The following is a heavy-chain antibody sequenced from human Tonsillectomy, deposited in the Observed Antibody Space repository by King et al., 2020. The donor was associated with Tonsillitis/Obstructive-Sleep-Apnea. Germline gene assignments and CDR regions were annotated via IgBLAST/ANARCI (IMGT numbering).Heavy chain of an antibody. CDR2: ISYDGSNK. V-gene: IGHV3-30*01. Sequence: VQLVESGGGVVQPGRSLRLSCAASGFIFSSYAMHWVRQAPGKGLEWVAVISYDGSNKYYADSVKGRFTISRDNSKNTLYLQMNSLGAEDTAVYYCAGSWEWLLSRIDYWGQGTLVTVSS. CDR1: GFIFSSYA. CDR3: AGSWEWLLSRIDY. D-gene: IGHD3-3*01. J-gene: IGHJ4*02.